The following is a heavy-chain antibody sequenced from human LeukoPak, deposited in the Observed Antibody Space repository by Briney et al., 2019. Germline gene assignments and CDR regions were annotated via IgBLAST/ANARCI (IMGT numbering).Heavy chain of an antibody. CDR2: MNPNSGNT. CDR1: GYTFTSYD. V-gene: IGHV1-8*01. D-gene: IGHD2-2*01. J-gene: IGHJ4*02. CDR3: ARVDCSSTSCYPDY. Sequence: GASVKVSCKASGYTFTSYDINWVRQATGQGLEWMGWMNPNSGNTGYAQKFQGRVTMTRNTSISTAYMELSSLRSEDTAVCYCARVDCSSTSCYPDYWGQGTLVTVSS.